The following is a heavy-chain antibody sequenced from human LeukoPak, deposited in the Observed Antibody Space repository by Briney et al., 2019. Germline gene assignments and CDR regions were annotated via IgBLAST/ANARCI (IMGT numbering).Heavy chain of an antibody. J-gene: IGHJ5*02. Sequence: GGSLRLSCAASGFSFSGYSMNWVRQAPGKGLEWVSYISSNTNAIYYSDSVKGRFTISRDNAKNSLWLQMNSLRVDDTATYYCARAYLYSGSYDLWGQGALVVVSS. CDR1: GFSFSGYS. CDR2: ISSNTNAI. CDR3: ARAYLYSGSYDL. V-gene: IGHV3-48*04. D-gene: IGHD1-26*01.